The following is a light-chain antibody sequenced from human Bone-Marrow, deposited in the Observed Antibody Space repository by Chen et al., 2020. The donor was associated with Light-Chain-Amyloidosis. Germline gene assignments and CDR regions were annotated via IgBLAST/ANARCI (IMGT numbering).Light chain of an antibody. Sequence: DIVMTQSPLSLPVTPGEPASISCRSNQSLLNSNGYNYLEWYLQRPGQSPQLLIYLASDRPSGVPDRFSGSGTGTDFTLKISRVEAEDVGVYYCMQALQTPTFGQGTRLEI. J-gene: IGKJ2*01. CDR3: MQALQTPT. CDR2: LAS. V-gene: IGKV2-28*01. CDR1: QSLLNSNGYNY.